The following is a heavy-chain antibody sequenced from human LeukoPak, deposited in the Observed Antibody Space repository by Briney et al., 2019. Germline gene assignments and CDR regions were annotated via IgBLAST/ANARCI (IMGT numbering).Heavy chain of an antibody. CDR1: GYTFTGYY. D-gene: IGHD3-22*01. J-gene: IGHJ6*02. Sequence: ASVKVSCKASGYTFTGYYMHWVRQAPGQGLEWMGWINPNSGGTNYAQKFQGRVTMTRDTSISTAYMELSRLRSDDTAVYYCARDVHYYDSSGYSQRPAKYGMDVWGQGTLVTVSS. CDR2: INPNSGGT. V-gene: IGHV1-2*02. CDR3: ARDVHYYDSSGYSQRPAKYGMDV.